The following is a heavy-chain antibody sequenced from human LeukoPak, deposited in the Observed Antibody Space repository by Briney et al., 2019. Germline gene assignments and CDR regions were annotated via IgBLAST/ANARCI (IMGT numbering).Heavy chain of an antibody. CDR2: ISWNSGSI. D-gene: IGHD2-15*01. Sequence: PGGSLRLSCAASGFTFDNYAMHRVRQAPGKGLEWVSGISWNSGSIGYAESVKGRFTISRDNAKNSLYLQMNSLRAEDTALYYCAKDTGLLLYYMDVWGKGTTVTISS. CDR1: GFTFDNYA. J-gene: IGHJ6*03. V-gene: IGHV3-9*01. CDR3: AKDTGLLLYYMDV.